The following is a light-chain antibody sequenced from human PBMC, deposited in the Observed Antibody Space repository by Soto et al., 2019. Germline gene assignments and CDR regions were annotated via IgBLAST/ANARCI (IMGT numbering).Light chain of an antibody. CDR1: SSDVGAYNY. J-gene: IGLJ2*01. V-gene: IGLV2-14*01. CDR3: SSYTSSSTLV. CDR2: DVS. Sequence: ALTQPASVSGSPGQSITISCTGTSSDVGAYNYVSWYQQHPGKAPKLMIYDVSNRPSGVSNRFSGSKSGNTASLTISGLQAEDEADYYCSSYTSSSTLVFGGGTKLTVL.